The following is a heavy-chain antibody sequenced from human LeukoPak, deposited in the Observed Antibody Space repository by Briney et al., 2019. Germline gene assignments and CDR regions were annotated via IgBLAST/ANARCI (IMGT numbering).Heavy chain of an antibody. CDR2: IYRSGST. CDR1: GGSISSSPYY. D-gene: IGHD2-2*01. V-gene: IGHV4-39*01. CDR3: ARGPDYSTSYAANWFDP. Sequence: SETLSLTCTVSGGSISSSPYYWGWVRQPPGKGLEWIASIYRSGSTFYDPSLKSRVTISIDTSKNQFSLRLSSVTSADTAVYFCARGPDYSTSYAANWFDPWGQGTLVTVSS. J-gene: IGHJ5*02.